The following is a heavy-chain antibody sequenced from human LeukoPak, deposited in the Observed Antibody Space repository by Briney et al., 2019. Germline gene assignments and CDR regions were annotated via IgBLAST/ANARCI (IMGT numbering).Heavy chain of an antibody. V-gene: IGHV1-69*05. J-gene: IGHJ4*02. CDR2: IIPIFGTA. CDR1: GGTFGSYA. CDR3: AREDSGYANFDY. D-gene: IGHD5-12*01. Sequence: ASVKVSCKASGGTFGSYAISWVRQAPGQGLEWMGGIIPIFGTANYAQKFQGRVTITTDESTSTAYMELSSLRSEDTAVYYCAREDSGYANFDYWGQGTLVTVSS.